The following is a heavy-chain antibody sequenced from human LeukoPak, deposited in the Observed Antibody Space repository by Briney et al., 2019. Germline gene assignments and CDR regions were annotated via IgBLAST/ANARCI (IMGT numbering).Heavy chain of an antibody. J-gene: IGHJ5*02. D-gene: IGHD3-10*01. CDR1: GSSISSGDYY. CDR2: IYYSGST. V-gene: IGHV4-30-4*01. CDR3: ARDHLSRQGFGELES. Sequence: SETLSLTCTVSGSSISSGDYYWSWIRQPPGKGLEWIGYIYYSGSTYYNPSLKSRVTISVDTSKNQFSLKLSSVTAADTAVYYCARDHLSRQGFGELESWGQGTLVTVSS.